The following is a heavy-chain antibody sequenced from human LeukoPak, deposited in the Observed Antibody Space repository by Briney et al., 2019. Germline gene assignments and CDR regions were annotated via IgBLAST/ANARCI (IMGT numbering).Heavy chain of an antibody. CDR1: GFTFSSSW. Sequence: PGGSLRLSCAAFGFTFSSSWMMWVRQTPGKGLEWVANIKEDGSEKYYVDSVKGRFTISRDNAKNSLYLQMNSLGAEDTAVYYCATDVGADWGQGTLVTVSS. CDR2: IKEDGSEK. CDR3: ATDVGAD. J-gene: IGHJ4*02. V-gene: IGHV3-7*01.